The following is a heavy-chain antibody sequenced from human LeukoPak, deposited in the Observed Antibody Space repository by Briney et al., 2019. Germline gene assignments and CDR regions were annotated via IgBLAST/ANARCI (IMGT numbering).Heavy chain of an antibody. Sequence: ASVKVSCKVSGYTLTELSMHWVRQAPGKGLEWMGGFDPEDGETIYAQKFQGRVTITRSTSISTAYMELSSLRSEDTAVYYCARLLLGGSWYFDLWGRGTLVTVSS. V-gene: IGHV1-24*01. CDR3: ARLLLGGSWYFDL. CDR2: FDPEDGET. D-gene: IGHD3-16*01. J-gene: IGHJ2*01. CDR1: GYTLTELS.